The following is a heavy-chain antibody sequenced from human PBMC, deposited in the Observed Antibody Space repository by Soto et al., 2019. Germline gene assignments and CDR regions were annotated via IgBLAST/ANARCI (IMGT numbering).Heavy chain of an antibody. CDR2: IYSGVST. CDR3: ARGPSGAKVDY. Sequence: QVQLQESGPGLVKPSQTLSLTCTVSGGSISNGYYSWSWIRQSPEKGLEWIGHIYSGVSTYSNPSLNGRLTISIDTSKNQFSLSLSSVTAADTAVYYCARGPSGAKVDYWGQGTLVTVSS. D-gene: IGHD3-16*01. J-gene: IGHJ4*02. V-gene: IGHV4-30-4*01. CDR1: GGSISNGYYS.